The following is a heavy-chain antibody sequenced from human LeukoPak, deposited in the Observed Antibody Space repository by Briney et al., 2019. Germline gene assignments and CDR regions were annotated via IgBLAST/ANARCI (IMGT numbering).Heavy chain of an antibody. CDR2: IYPVDSDI. V-gene: IGHV5-51*01. CDR1: GYHFPTYW. J-gene: IGHJ4*02. D-gene: IGHD4-23*01. CDR3: ARLDYGGSEVVDY. Sequence: GESLKIPCQGSGYHFPTYWIAWVRQMPGKGLEWMGIIYPVDSDIRYSPSFQGQVTISADKSINTAYLQWSRLKASDTAMFYCARLDYGGSEVVDYWGQGTLVTVSS.